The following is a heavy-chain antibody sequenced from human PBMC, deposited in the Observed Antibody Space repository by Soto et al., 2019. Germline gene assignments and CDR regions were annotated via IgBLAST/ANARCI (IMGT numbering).Heavy chain of an antibody. Sequence: GGSLSLSCAASGFTFSSYAMSWVRQAPGKGLEWVSAISGSGGSTYYADSVKGRFTISRDNSKNTLYLQMNSLRAEDTAVYYCAKDKSYGDYDGYYYYGMDVWGQGTTVTVSS. D-gene: IGHD4-17*01. CDR3: AKDKSYGDYDGYYYYGMDV. V-gene: IGHV3-23*01. CDR1: GFTFSSYA. CDR2: ISGSGGST. J-gene: IGHJ6*02.